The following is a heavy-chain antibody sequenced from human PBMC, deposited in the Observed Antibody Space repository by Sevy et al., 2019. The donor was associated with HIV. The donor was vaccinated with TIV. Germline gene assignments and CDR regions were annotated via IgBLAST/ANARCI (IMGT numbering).Heavy chain of an antibody. D-gene: IGHD3-16*01. V-gene: IGHV3-21*01. J-gene: IGHJ4*02. CDR2: ISISSNHI. Sequence: GGSLRLSCAASGFTFSDYSIHWVRQAPGKGLEWVSSISISSNHIYYAESMKGRFTVSRDNAKNSLYLQMNSLRAEDTAVYYCARAPEENYDYITGSFDYWGQGTLVTVSS. CDR3: ARAPEENYDYITGSFDY. CDR1: GFTFSDYS.